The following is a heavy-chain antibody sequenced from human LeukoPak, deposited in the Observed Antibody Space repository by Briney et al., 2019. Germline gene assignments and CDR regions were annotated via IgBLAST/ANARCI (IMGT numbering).Heavy chain of an antibody. Sequence: GGSLRLSCAAPGFSFSSNWMGWVRQAPGKGLEWVAHIKRDGSQKYYLDSVKGRFTISRDNSKNTLYLQMNSLRAEDTAVYYCASVSSGWYEYWGQGTLVTVSS. CDR1: GFSFSSNW. J-gene: IGHJ4*02. CDR3: ASVSSGWYEY. CDR2: IKRDGSQK. V-gene: IGHV3-7*03. D-gene: IGHD6-19*01.